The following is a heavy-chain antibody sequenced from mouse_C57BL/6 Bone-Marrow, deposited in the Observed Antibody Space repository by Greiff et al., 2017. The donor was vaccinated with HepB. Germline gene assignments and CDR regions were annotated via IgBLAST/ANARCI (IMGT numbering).Heavy chain of an antibody. Sequence: EVQLQESGAELVRPVASVKLSCTASGFNIKDDYMHWVKQRPEQGLEWIGWIDPENGDTEYASKFQGKATITADTSSNTAYLQLSSLTSEDTAVYYCTTEGGYFYDYWGQGTTLTVSS. D-gene: IGHD2-3*01. CDR2: IDPENGDT. J-gene: IGHJ2*01. CDR3: TTEGGYFYDY. CDR1: GFNIKDDY. V-gene: IGHV14-4*01.